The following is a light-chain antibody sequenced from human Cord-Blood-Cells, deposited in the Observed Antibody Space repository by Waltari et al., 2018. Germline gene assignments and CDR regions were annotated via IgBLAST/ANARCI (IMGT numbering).Light chain of an antibody. CDR1: SCDVGGSNY. CDR2: DVS. J-gene: IGLJ3*02. V-gene: IGLV2-14*03. Sequence: QSALTQPASVPGSPRQSITISCTGTSCDVGGSNYVSWYQQHPGKAPQRMIYDVSNRPSGVSKRFSGSKSGNTASLTISGLEAEDEADYYCSSYTSSRTPGMFGGGTKLTVL. CDR3: SSYTSSRTPGM.